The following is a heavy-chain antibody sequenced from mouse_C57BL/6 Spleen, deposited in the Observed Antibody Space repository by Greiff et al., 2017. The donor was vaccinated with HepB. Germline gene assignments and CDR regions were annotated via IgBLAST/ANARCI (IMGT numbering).Heavy chain of an antibody. Sequence: QVHVKQSGAELAKPGASVKLSCKASGYTFTSYWMHWVKQRPGQGLEWIGYINPSSGYTKYNQKFKDKATLTADKSSSTAYMQLSSLTYEDSAVYYCARAPGDWYFDVWGTGTTVTVSS. CDR1: GYTFTSYW. CDR2: INPSSGYT. CDR3: ARAPGDWYFDV. D-gene: IGHD1-1*02. V-gene: IGHV1-7*01. J-gene: IGHJ1*03.